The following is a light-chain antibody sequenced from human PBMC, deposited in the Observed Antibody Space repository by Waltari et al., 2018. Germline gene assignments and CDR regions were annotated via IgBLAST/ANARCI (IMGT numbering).Light chain of an antibody. CDR1: SSNIGAGYD. CDR2: RNS. V-gene: IGLV1-40*01. Sequence: QSVLTQPPSVSGAPGQRVTISCTGRSSNIGAGYDVHWYQQLPGTAPKLLIFRNSNRPSGVPDRISGSKSGTSGSLAITGLQAEDEADYYCQSYDSSLSDSIFGGGTKLTVL. CDR3: QSYDSSLSDSI. J-gene: IGLJ2*01.